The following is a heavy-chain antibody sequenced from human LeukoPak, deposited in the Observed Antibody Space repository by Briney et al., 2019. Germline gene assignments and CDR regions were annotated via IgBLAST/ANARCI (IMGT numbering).Heavy chain of an antibody. D-gene: IGHD3-10*01. CDR2: INAGNGNT. V-gene: IGHV1-3*01. CDR1: GYTFTSYA. Sequence: ASVKVSCKASGYTFTSYAMHWVRQAPGQRLEWMGWINAGNGNTKYSQKFQGRVTITRDTSASTAYMELSSLRSEDTGVYYCARANLWFGELPGDYWGQGTLVTVSS. CDR3: ARANLWFGELPGDY. J-gene: IGHJ4*02.